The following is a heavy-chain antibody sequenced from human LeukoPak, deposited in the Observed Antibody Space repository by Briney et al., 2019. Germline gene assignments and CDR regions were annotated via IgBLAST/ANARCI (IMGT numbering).Heavy chain of an antibody. CDR1: GFTFSSYE. CDR3: ARGGEDYYYYYGMDV. V-gene: IGHV3-48*03. Sequence: GGSLRLSCAASGFTFSSYEMNWVRQAPGKGLEWVSYISSSGSTIYYADSAKGRFTISRDNAKNSLYLQMNSLRAEDTAVYYCARGGEDYYYYYGMDVWGQGTTVTVSS. CDR2: ISSSGSTI. D-gene: IGHD3-16*01. J-gene: IGHJ6*02.